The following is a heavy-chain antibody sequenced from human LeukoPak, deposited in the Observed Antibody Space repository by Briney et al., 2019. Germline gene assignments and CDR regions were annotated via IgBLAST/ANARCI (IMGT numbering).Heavy chain of an antibody. CDR1: GYTFSGYY. CDR3: ARDNSVGDTAWWFDP. V-gene: IGHV1-2*02. D-gene: IGHD1-26*01. Sequence: ASVKVSCKASGYTFSGYYMHWVRQAPGQGLEWMGWINPNSGGTNYAQKFQGRVTMTRDTSISTAYMELSRLRSDDTAVYYCARDNSVGDTAWWFDPWGQGTLVTVSS. CDR2: INPNSGGT. J-gene: IGHJ5*02.